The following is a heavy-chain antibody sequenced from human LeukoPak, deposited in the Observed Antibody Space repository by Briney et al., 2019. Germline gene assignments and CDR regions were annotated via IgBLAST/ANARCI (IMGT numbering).Heavy chain of an antibody. J-gene: IGHJ3*02. CDR3: AREVYYYDSSGNDAFDI. Sequence: PGGSLRLSCAASGFTFSSYSMNWVRQAPGKGLEWVSYISSSSSTIYYADSVEGRFTISRDNAKNSLYLQMNSLRAEDTAVYYCAREVYYYDSSGNDAFDIWGQGTMVTVSS. D-gene: IGHD3-22*01. CDR1: GFTFSSYS. V-gene: IGHV3-48*01. CDR2: ISSSSSTI.